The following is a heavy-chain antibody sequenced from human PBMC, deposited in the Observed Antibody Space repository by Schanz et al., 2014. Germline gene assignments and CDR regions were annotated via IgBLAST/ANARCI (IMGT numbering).Heavy chain of an antibody. J-gene: IGHJ6*02. D-gene: IGHD1-26*01. CDR1: GYTLTGFG. Sequence: QVQLVQSGAEVKKPGASVKVSCKASGYTLTGFGVSWVRQAPGQGRGWMGWISAYSGNSKYAQKLQGRVTMTTDTSTNTAYMELRSLTSDDTAVYYCARFNSGSHSPPYYYYGMDVWGQGTTVTVSS. V-gene: IGHV1-18*01. CDR2: ISAYSGNS. CDR3: ARFNSGSHSPPYYYYGMDV.